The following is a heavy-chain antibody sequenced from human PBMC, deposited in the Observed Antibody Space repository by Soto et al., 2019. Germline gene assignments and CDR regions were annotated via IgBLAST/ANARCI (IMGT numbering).Heavy chain of an antibody. CDR1: GYTFIDYY. J-gene: IGHJ3*02. V-gene: IGHV1-8*01. D-gene: IGHD6-13*01. CDR3: ARVGDCAAARQRRAFDI. Sequence: ASVKVSCKASGYTFIDYYMHWVRQATGQGLEWMGWMNPNSGNTGYAQKFQGRVTMTRNTSISTAYMELSSLRSEDTAVYYCARVGDCAAARQRRAFDIWGQGTMVTVSS. CDR2: MNPNSGNT.